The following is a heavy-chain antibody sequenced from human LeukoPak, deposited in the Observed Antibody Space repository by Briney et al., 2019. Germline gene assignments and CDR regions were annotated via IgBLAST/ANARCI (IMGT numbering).Heavy chain of an antibody. V-gene: IGHV1-46*01. J-gene: IGHJ5*02. CDR2: INPTGGST. Sequence: GASVKVSCKASGYTFTSYYMHWVRQAPGQGLEWMGLINPTGGSTGYAQKFQGRVTMTTDMSTSTDYVELSSLGSEDTAIYYCARDNSVGDNAWWFDPWGQGTLVTVSS. D-gene: IGHD1-26*01. CDR3: ARDNSVGDNAWWFDP. CDR1: GYTFTSYY.